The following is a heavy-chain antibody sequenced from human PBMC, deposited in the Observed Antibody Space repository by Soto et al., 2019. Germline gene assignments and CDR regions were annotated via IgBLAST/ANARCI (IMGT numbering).Heavy chain of an antibody. J-gene: IGHJ6*04. CDR1: GGTFSRYT. CDR3: RREPRNYDFWVAPAASTTRDV. D-gene: IGHD3-3*01. CDR2: IIPFIGIT. Sequence: QVQLVQSGAEVKKPGSSVKVSCKASGGTFSRYTISWVRQAPGQGLEWMGRIIPFIGITNYAQKFQGRVRITGNKPTSTANMKWSSRSSEDPAVYYWRREPRNYDFWVAPAASTTRDVGGKGTTVTAPS. V-gene: IGHV1-69*02.